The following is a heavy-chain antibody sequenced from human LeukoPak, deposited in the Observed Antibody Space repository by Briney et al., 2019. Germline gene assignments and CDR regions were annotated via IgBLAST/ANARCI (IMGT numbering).Heavy chain of an antibody. CDR1: GGSISSGSYY. Sequence: PSETLSLTCTVSGGSISSGSYYWSWIRQPAGKGLEWIGRIYTSGSTNYNPSLKRRVTISVDTSKNQFSLKLSSVTAADTAVYYCAREGDIVVVPGTYEDAFDIWGQGTMVTVSS. J-gene: IGHJ3*02. CDR3: AREGDIVVVPGTYEDAFDI. CDR2: IYTSGST. D-gene: IGHD2-2*01. V-gene: IGHV4-61*02.